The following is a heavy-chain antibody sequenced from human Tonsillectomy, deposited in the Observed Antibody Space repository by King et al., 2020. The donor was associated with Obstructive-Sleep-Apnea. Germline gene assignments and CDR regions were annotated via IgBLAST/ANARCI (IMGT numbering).Heavy chain of an antibody. CDR1: GYTFTSYV. Sequence: QLVQSGAEVKKPGASVKVSCKASGYTFTSYVINWVRQATGRGLEWMAWMSPSSGSTAHAQKVQGRVTMTRSASNSTAYMDLSSLQSEDTAVYYCARSKGPGAFDIWGQGTMVIVSS. V-gene: IGHV1-8*01. CDR3: ARSKGPGAFDI. CDR2: MSPSSGST. J-gene: IGHJ3*02.